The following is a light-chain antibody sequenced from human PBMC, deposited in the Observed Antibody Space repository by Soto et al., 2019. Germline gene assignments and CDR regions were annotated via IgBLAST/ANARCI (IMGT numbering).Light chain of an antibody. Sequence: IQLTQSQSSLSASIGDRVTITCRASRDISDSLAWYQQEPGKAPKLLIFAASSLHIGVQSRFSGSGSGTIFTLTISSLQPEDFATYYGQHLNSFPHVTFGPGTKVEIK. J-gene: IGKJ3*01. CDR1: RDISDS. CDR2: AAS. V-gene: IGKV1-9*01. CDR3: QHLNSFPHVT.